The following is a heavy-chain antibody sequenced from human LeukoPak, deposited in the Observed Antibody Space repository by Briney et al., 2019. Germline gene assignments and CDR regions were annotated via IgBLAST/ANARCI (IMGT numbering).Heavy chain of an antibody. J-gene: IGHJ4*02. CDR3: AREDGSGSYSNFDY. V-gene: IGHV4-59*13. D-gene: IGHD1-26*01. Sequence: KPSETLSLTCTVSGGSISSYYWSWIRQPPGKGLEWIGYIYYSGSTNYNPSLKSRVTISVDTSKNQFSLELSSVTAADTAVYYCAREDGSGSYSNFDYWGQGTLVTVSS. CDR1: GGSISSYY. CDR2: IYYSGST.